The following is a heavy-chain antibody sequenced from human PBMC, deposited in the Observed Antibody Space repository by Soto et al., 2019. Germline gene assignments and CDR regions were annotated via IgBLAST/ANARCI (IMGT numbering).Heavy chain of an antibody. V-gene: IGHV4-39*01. J-gene: IGHJ4*02. CDR2: IYYSGST. D-gene: IGHD4-17*01. Sequence: PSETLSLTCTVSGGSISSSSYYWGWIRQPPGKGLEWIGSIYYSGSTYYNPSLKSRVTISGDTSKNQFSLKLSSVTAADTAVYYCARRTVTTLTLDYSGQGTLVTVSS. CDR3: ARRTVTTLTLDY. CDR1: GGSISSSSYY.